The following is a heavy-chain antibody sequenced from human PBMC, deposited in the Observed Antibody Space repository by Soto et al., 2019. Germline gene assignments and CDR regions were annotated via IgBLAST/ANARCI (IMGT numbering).Heavy chain of an antibody. Sequence: EVQVLESGGGLVQPGESLRLSCAASGFTFGNSPMTWVRQAPGQGLEYVSSITSSGSKTHYADSVKGRFTISRDNSKNTLYLQMTTLRVEDTAIYYCARNVVDRGVESWGQGTLVTVSS. CDR2: ITSSGSKT. V-gene: IGHV3-23*01. CDR1: GFTFGNSP. CDR3: ARNVVDRGVES. D-gene: IGHD2-8*01. J-gene: IGHJ4*02.